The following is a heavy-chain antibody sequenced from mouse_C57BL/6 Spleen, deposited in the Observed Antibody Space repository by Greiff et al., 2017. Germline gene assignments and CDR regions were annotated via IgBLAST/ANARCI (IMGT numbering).Heavy chain of an antibody. D-gene: IGHD2-10*02. CDR1: GFTFSSYT. J-gene: IGHJ3*01. CDR3: ARHEGGYGPWFAY. CDR2: ISGGGGNT. Sequence: EVMLVESGGGLVKPGGSLKLSCAASGFTFSSYTMSWVRQTPEKRLEWVATISGGGGNTYYPDSVKGRFTISRDNAKNTLYLQMSSLRSEDSAWYYCARHEGGYGPWFAYWGQGTLVTVSA. V-gene: IGHV5-9*01.